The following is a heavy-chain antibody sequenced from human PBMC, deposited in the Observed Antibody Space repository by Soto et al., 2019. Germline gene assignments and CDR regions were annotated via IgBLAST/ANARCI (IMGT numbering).Heavy chain of an antibody. CDR3: XXXXXQWLVTSDFNY. Sequence: VQLVESGGGVVQPGRSLRLSCAASGFTFSDYAMHWVRXAXGKGLELVAVVSHDGRNTHYADSVKGRFTISRDSSKXXXXXXXXXXXXXXXXXXXXXXXXXQWLVTSDFNYWGQGALVTVSS. J-gene: IGHJ4*02. D-gene: IGHD6-19*01. CDR2: VSHDGRNT. CDR1: GFTFSDYA. V-gene: IGHV3-30*03.